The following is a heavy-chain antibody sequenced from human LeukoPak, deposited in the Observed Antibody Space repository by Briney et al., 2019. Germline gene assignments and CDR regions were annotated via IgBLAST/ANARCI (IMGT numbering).Heavy chain of an antibody. Sequence: SETLSLTCTVSGGSTSSYYWSWIRQPPGKGLEWIGYIYYSGSTNYNPSLKSRVTISVDTSKNQFSLKLSSVTAADTAVYYCARERMSSGYDYWGQGTLVTVSS. CDR1: GGSTSSYY. V-gene: IGHV4-59*12. J-gene: IGHJ4*02. CDR2: IYYSGST. CDR3: ARERMSSGYDY. D-gene: IGHD3-22*01.